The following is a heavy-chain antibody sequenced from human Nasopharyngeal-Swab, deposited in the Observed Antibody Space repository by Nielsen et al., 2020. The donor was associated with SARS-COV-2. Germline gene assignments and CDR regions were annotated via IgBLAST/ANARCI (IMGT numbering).Heavy chain of an antibody. D-gene: IGHD3-22*01. CDR2: IYYTGST. V-gene: IGHV4-31*03. CDR3: ARSLGHYDSSGYDY. J-gene: IGHJ4*02. Sequence: SETLSLTCTVSGGSISSGGYYWSWIRQHPGKGLEWIGYIYYTGSTFYNPSLKSRLTISVDTSKSQFSLKLSSVTAADTAVYYCARSLGHYDSSGYDYWGQGNLVTVSS. CDR1: GGSISSGGYY.